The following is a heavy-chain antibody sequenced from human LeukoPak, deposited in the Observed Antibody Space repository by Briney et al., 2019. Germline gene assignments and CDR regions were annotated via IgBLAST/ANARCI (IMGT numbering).Heavy chain of an antibody. CDR1: GFTFSSYS. CDR2: ISSSSSYI. Sequence: GGSLRLSCAASGFTFSSYSMNWVRQAPGEGLEWVSSISSSSSYIYYADSVKGRFTISRDNAKNTLYLQMNSLRAEDTAVYYCATRGHIVVMAKPVVDPWGQGTLVTVSS. J-gene: IGHJ5*02. V-gene: IGHV3-21*04. D-gene: IGHD2-8*01. CDR3: ATRGHIVVMAKPVVDP.